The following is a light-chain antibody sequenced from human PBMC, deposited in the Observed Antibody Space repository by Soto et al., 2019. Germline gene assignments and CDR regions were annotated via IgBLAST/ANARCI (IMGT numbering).Light chain of an antibody. J-gene: IGKJ4*01. CDR1: QGISSC. V-gene: IGKV1-12*01. Sequence: DIEMTQSPSSVSSSVGDRVTITCRTSQGISSCLAWYQQKPGQAPKLLIYDASSLQSGVPARFSGSGSGTDFTLTISSLQPEDFATYYCQQANSLPLTFGGGTKVEIK. CDR3: QQANSLPLT. CDR2: DAS.